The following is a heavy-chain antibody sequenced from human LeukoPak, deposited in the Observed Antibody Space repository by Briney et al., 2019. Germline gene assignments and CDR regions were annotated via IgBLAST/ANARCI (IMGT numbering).Heavy chain of an antibody. CDR1: GGSFSGYY. CDR3: ARGPYYYYMDV. Sequence: SETLSLTCAVYGGSFSGYYWSWIRQPPGKGLEWIGYIYYSGSTNYNPSLKSRVTISVDMSKNQFSLKMRSVTAADTAVYYCARGPYYYYMDVWGEGTTVIVSS. J-gene: IGHJ6*03. CDR2: IYYSGST. V-gene: IGHV4-59*01.